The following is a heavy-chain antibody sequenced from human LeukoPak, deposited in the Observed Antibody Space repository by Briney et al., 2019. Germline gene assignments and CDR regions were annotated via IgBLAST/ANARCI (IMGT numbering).Heavy chain of an antibody. J-gene: IGHJ6*04. CDR1: GFTFSSYW. V-gene: IGHV3-7*01. Sequence: GGSLRLSCAASGFTFSSYWMSWVRQAPGKGLEWVANIKQDGSEKYYVDSVKGRFTISRDNAKNSLYLQMNGLRAEDTAVYYCARVSDDFWSGYWLVWGKGTTVTVSS. CDR2: IKQDGSEK. D-gene: IGHD3-3*01. CDR3: ARVSDDFWSGYWLV.